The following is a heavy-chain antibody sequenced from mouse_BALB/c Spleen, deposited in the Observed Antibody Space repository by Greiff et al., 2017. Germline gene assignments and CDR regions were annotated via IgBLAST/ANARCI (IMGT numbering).Heavy chain of an antibody. Sequence: QVQLQQPGAELVKPGASVKLSCKASGYTFTSYWMHWVKQRPGQGLEWIGEIDPSDSYTNYNQKFKGKATLTVDKSSSTAYMQLSSLTSEDSAVYYCASGERVDYWGQGTTLTVSS. CDR2: IDPSDSYT. CDR3: ASGERVDY. J-gene: IGHJ2*01. CDR1: GYTFTSYW. V-gene: IGHV1-69*02.